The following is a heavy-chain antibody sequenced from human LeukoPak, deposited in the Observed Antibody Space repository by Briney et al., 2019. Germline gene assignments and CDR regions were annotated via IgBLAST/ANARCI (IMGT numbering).Heavy chain of an antibody. Sequence: GASVKVSCKTSGYTFTVHYMNWVRQAPGQGLEWMGQINPTTGVANYAQKFQGRITVTRDTSINTAYMELSSLRSDDTAVYYCARLDRNYYYLDVWGQGTTVTVSS. D-gene: IGHD1-1*01. V-gene: IGHV1-2*06. CDR1: GYTFTVHY. CDR2: INPTTGVA. CDR3: ARLDRNYYYLDV. J-gene: IGHJ6*03.